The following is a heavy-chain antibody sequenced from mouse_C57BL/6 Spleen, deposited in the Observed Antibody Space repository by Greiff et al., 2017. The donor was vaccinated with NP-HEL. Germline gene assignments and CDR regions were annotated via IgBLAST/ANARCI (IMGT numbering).Heavy chain of an antibody. Sequence: VQLQQSGPELVKPGASVKISCKASGYSFTGYYMNWVKQSPEKSLEWIGEINPSTGGTTYNQKFKAKATLTVDKSSSTAYMQLKSLTSADSAVYYCARWGTTVVTLDYWGQGTTLTVSS. V-gene: IGHV1-42*01. CDR2: INPSTGGT. D-gene: IGHD1-1*01. CDR1: GYSFTGYY. CDR3: ARWGTTVVTLDY. J-gene: IGHJ2*01.